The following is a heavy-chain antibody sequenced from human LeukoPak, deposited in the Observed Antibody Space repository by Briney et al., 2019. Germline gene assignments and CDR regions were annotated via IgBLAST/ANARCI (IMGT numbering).Heavy chain of an antibody. Sequence: PSETLSLTCTVSGGSISSGNYYWSWIRQPAGKGLEWIGRIYTSGSTNYNPSLKSRVTISVDTSKNQFSLKLSSVTAADTAMYYCARYDGYNLNFDYWGQGTLVTVSS. J-gene: IGHJ4*02. CDR2: IYTSGST. CDR1: GGSISSGNYY. V-gene: IGHV4-61*02. D-gene: IGHD5-24*01. CDR3: ARYDGYNLNFDY.